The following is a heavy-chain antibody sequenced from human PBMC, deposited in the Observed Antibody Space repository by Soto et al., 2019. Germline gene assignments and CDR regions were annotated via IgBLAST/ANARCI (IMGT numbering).Heavy chain of an antibody. CDR1: GGSISSGDYY. Sequence: QVQLQESGPGLVKPSQTLSLTCTVSGGSISSGDYYWSWIRQPPGKGLEWIGYIYYSGSTYYNPSLKSRVTISVDTSKNQFSRKLGSVTAAATAVYYCARAWRGGGSGSPNWFDPWGQGTLVTVSS. J-gene: IGHJ5*02. CDR2: IYYSGST. D-gene: IGHD3-10*01. CDR3: ARAWRGGGSGSPNWFDP. V-gene: IGHV4-30-4*01.